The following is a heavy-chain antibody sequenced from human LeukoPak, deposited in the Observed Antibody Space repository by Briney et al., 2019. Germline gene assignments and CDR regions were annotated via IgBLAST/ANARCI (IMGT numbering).Heavy chain of an antibody. Sequence: PGGSLRLSCAASGFTFSSYAMHWVRQAPGKGLEWVAVIWYDGSNKYYADSVKGRFTISRDNSKNTLYLQMNGLRAEDTAVYYCARERSWAGPFNDWGQGTLVTVSS. J-gene: IGHJ4*02. CDR2: IWYDGSNK. D-gene: IGHD6-19*01. CDR1: GFTFSSYA. CDR3: ARERSWAGPFND. V-gene: IGHV3-33*08.